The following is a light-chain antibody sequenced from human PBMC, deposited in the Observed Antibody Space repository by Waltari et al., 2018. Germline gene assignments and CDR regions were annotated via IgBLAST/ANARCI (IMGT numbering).Light chain of an antibody. V-gene: IGKV1-39*01. J-gene: IGKJ2*01. CDR2: AAS. CDR1: QSISSY. CDR3: QQSYSSPYT. Sequence: DIQMTQSPSSLSASVGDRVTITFRASQSISSYLNWYQQKPGKAPKFLIFAASSLQSGVPSRFSGSGSGTDFTLTISSVQPEDFETYICQQSYSSPYTFGQGTKVEIK.